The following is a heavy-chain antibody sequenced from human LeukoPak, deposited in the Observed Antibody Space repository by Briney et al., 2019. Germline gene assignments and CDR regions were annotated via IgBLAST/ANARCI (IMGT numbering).Heavy chain of an antibody. D-gene: IGHD3-3*01. CDR2: ISWNSDSI. Sequence: GGSLSLSCAASGFTFDDYAMHWVRQAPGKGLEWVSGISWNSDSIGYADSVKGRFTISRDNAKNSLYLQMNSLSAEDMALYYCAKARWSGSSNDAFDIWGQGTMVTVSS. CDR3: AKARWSGSSNDAFDI. J-gene: IGHJ3*02. V-gene: IGHV3-9*03. CDR1: GFTFDDYA.